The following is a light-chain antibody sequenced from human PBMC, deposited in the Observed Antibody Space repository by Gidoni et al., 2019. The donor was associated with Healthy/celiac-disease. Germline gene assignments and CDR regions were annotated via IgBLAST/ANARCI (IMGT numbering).Light chain of an antibody. V-gene: IGKV4-1*01. Sequence: DIVMTQSPDSLAVSLGERATINCKSSQSVLYSSNTKNYLAWYQQKPGQPPKLLIYWASTRESGVPDRFSGSGSGTDFTLTIRSLQAEDVAVYYCQHYYSTPPTFGGGTKVEIK. CDR1: QSVLYSSNTKNY. CDR2: WAS. J-gene: IGKJ4*01. CDR3: QHYYSTPPT.